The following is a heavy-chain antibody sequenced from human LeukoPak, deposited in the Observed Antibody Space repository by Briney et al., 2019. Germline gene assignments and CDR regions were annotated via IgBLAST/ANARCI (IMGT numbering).Heavy chain of an antibody. CDR1: GFSFNTYA. J-gene: IGHJ4*02. Sequence: PGGSLRLSCAASGFSFNTYAMSWVRQAPGKGLEWVSTIDSSGTNTHYADAVTGRVTISRDNSKNTLYLQMNSLRADDTAIYYCARDVGVVMFDYWGQGTLVTVSS. D-gene: IGHD3-3*01. CDR3: ARDVGVVMFDY. CDR2: IDSSGTNT. V-gene: IGHV3-23*01.